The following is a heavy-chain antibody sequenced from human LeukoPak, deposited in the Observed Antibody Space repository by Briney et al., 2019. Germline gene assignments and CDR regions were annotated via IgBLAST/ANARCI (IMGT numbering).Heavy chain of an antibody. CDR3: ARAPSAGNFVLYYSDY. CDR1: GFSYSSYS. Sequence: GGSLRLSCAASGFSYSSYSMNWVRQAPGKGLEWVSYISSTSATIYYADSVKGRFTISRDNAKNSLYLQMNSLRAEDTAVCYCARAPSAGNFVLYYSDYWGQGTLVTVSP. V-gene: IGHV3-48*01. D-gene: IGHD3-16*02. J-gene: IGHJ4*02. CDR2: ISSTSATI.